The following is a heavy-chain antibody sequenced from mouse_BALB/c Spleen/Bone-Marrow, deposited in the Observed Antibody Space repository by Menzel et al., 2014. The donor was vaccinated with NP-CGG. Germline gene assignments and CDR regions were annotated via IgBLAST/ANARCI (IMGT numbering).Heavy chain of an antibody. J-gene: IGHJ4*01. D-gene: IGHD2-2*01. CDR3: ARLGYYGYVDY. Sequence: DVKLQESGGGLVQPGGSLKLSCAASGFDFSRYWMSWVRQAPGKGLEWIGEINPDSSTIDYTPSLKDKFIISRDNAKNTLYLQMSKVRSEDTALYYCARLGYYGYVDYWGQGTSVTVSS. CDR1: GFDFSRYW. V-gene: IGHV4-1*02. CDR2: INPDSSTI.